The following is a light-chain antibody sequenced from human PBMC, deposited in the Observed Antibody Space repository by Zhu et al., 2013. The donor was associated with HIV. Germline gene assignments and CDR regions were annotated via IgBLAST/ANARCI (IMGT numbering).Light chain of an antibody. Sequence: SYELTQPPSVSVAPGKTAKITCGGNNIGSKSVHWYQQKAGQAPVVVIQDDSDRPSGIPERFSGSNSGSTATLIISGVEAGDEADYYCQVWDSSTDHVIFGGGTKLTVL. CDR1: NIGSKS. CDR2: DDS. J-gene: IGLJ2*01. V-gene: IGLV3-21*04. CDR3: QVWDSSTDHVI.